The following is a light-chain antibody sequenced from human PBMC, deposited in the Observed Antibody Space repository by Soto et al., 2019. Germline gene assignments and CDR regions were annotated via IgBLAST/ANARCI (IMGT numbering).Light chain of an antibody. J-gene: IGKJ1*01. CDR2: GAS. Sequence: EIVMTQSPATLSVSPGERVTLSCRASQSVSSDLAWYHQKPGQAPRLLIYGASTRATGIPARFSGSGSGTEFTLTINSLQSEDFAVYYCQQYNNWPRTFGQGTKVDNK. CDR1: QSVSSD. CDR3: QQYNNWPRT. V-gene: IGKV3-15*01.